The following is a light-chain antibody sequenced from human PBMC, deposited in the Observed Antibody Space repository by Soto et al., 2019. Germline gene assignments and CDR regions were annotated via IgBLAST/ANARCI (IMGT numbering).Light chain of an antibody. J-gene: IGKJ1*01. V-gene: IGKV3-15*01. CDR1: QSVSSN. Sequence: EIVMTQSPATLSVSPGERATLSCRASQSVSSNLAWYQQNPGQAPRLLIYGASTRATGIPARFSGSGSGTEFTLTISSLQPDDFATYYCQQYNSWWTFGQGTKVDIK. CDR2: GAS. CDR3: QQYNSWWT.